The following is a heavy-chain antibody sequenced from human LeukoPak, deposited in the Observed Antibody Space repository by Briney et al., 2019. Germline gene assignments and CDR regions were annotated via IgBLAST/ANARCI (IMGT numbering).Heavy chain of an antibody. CDR2: LSANGGST. CDR1: GFTLTSYA. D-gene: IGHD3-3*01. V-gene: IGHV3-23*01. Sequence: SGGSLRLSCAASGFTLTSYAMVWVRQAPGKGLEWVSALSANGGSTYYADSVKGQFTISRDNSKNTLYLQMNSLRAEDTAVYYCYDFWSGYDAFDIWGQGTMVTVSS. J-gene: IGHJ3*02. CDR3: YDFWSGYDAFDI.